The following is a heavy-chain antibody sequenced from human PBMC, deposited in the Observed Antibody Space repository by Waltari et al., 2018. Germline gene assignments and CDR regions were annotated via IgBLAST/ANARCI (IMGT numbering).Heavy chain of an antibody. J-gene: IGHJ4*02. D-gene: IGHD6-25*01. V-gene: IGHV4-39*01. CDR1: GGSISSSSYY. Sequence: LQLQESGPGLVKPSETLSLTCTVSGGSISSSSYYWGWIRQPPGKGLEWIGTIYYSGSTYYNPSRKSRVTVSVDTSKNQFSLKLSSVTAADTAVYYCARHERSSSGWGDFDYWGQGTLVTVSS. CDR3: ARHERSSSGWGDFDY. CDR2: IYYSGST.